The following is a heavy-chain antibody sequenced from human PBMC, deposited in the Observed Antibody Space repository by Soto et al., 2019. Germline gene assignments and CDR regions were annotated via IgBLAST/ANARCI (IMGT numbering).Heavy chain of an antibody. V-gene: IGHV3-23*01. CDR2: ISGSDGST. CDR1: GFIFSNYA. Sequence: GWSLRLSCAASGFIFSNYAMTWVRQAPGKGLEWVSAISGSDGSTYYAYSVKGRFTISRDNSKNTLYLQMNSLRAEDTAVYYCAKVHSKHLELPIHFDYWGQGTLVTSPQ. D-gene: IGHD1-7*01. J-gene: IGHJ4*02. CDR3: AKVHSKHLELPIHFDY.